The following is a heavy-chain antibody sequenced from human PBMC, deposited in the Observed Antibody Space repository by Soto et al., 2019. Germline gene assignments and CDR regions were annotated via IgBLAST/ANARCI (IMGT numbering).Heavy chain of an antibody. V-gene: IGHV3-30*18. CDR3: AKHSLHDSSGYLMLSIDY. Sequence: GGSLRLSCAASGFTFSSFGMHWVRQAPGKGLEWVAVISYDGSNKYYADSVKGRFTISRDNSKNTLYLQMNSLRAEDTAVYYCAKHSLHDSSGYLMLSIDYWGPGTLVTVSS. CDR1: GFTFSSFG. D-gene: IGHD3-22*01. CDR2: ISYDGSNK. J-gene: IGHJ4*02.